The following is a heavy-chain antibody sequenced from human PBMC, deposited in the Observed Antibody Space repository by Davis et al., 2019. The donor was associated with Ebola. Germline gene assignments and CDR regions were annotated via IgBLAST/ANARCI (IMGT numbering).Heavy chain of an antibody. D-gene: IGHD1-14*01. Sequence: ASVKVSCKVSEYTLAELSIHWVRQVPGKGLEWMGSFDPEHGGAIYSQKFQGRVTMIDDTSTDTAYMELSSLRSEDTAVYYCTIGGTTGGFDYWGQGILVTVSS. CDR3: TIGGTTGGFDY. CDR1: EYTLAELS. CDR2: FDPEHGGA. V-gene: IGHV1-24*01. J-gene: IGHJ4*02.